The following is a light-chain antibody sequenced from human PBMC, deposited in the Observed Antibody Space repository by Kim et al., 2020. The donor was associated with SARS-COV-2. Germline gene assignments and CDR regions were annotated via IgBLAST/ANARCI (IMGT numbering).Light chain of an antibody. J-gene: IGKJ1*01. CDR2: GAS. CDR1: QGVSSN. Sequence: EIVMTQSPATPSVSPGERATLSCRASQGVSSNLAWYQQKPGQAPRLLIYGASTRATGIPARFSGSGSGTEFTLTISSLQSEDFAVYYCQQYNNWPRTFGQGTKVDIK. CDR3: QQYNNWPRT. V-gene: IGKV3-15*01.